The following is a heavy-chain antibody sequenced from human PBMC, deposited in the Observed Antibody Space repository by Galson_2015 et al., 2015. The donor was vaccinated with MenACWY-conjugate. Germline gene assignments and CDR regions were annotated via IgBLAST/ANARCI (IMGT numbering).Heavy chain of an antibody. Sequence: ETLSLTCAVSGYSISNGYYWGWIRQPPGQGLEWIGTIYNTGNTYYNASLKSRVTMSVDTSKNQFSLKLTSVIAADSAVYYCARPTGYSGSFYFPDWGQGTLVTVSS. V-gene: IGHV4-38-2*01. D-gene: IGHD1-26*01. J-gene: IGHJ4*02. CDR1: GYSISNGYY. CDR2: IYNTGNT. CDR3: ARPTGYSGSFYFPD.